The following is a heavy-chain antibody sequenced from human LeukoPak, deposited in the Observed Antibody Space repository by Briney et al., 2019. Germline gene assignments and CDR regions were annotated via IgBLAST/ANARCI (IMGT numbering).Heavy chain of an antibody. V-gene: IGHV1-69*05. CDR2: IIPIFGTA. Sequence: GASVKVSCKASGGTFSSYAISWVRQAPGQGLEWMGGIIPIFGTANYAQKFQGRVTITTDESTSTAYMELSSLRSEDTAVYYCARAFRWIGDRYYFDYWGQGTLVTVSS. D-gene: IGHD3-10*01. CDR1: GGTFSSYA. CDR3: ARAFRWIGDRYYFDY. J-gene: IGHJ4*02.